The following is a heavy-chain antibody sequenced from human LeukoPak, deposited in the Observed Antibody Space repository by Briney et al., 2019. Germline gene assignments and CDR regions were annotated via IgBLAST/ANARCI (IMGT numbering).Heavy chain of an antibody. Sequence: ASVKVSCKASGGTFSSYAISWVRQAPGQGLEWMGGIIPIFGTANYAQKFQGRVTITADESTSTAYMELRSLRSDDTAVYYCARDRDVDTAMEFDYWGQGTLVTVSS. CDR2: IIPIFGTA. D-gene: IGHD5-18*01. CDR3: ARDRDVDTAMEFDY. V-gene: IGHV1-69*01. J-gene: IGHJ4*02. CDR1: GGTFSSYA.